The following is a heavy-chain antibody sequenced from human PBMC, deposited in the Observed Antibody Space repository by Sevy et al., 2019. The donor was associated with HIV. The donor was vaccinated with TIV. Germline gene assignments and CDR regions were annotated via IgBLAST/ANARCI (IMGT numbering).Heavy chain of an antibody. D-gene: IGHD6-6*01. CDR1: GFPFSANG. CDR2: TAGRNSYI. J-gene: IGHJ4*02. Sequence: GGSLRLSCSASGFPFSANGMNWVRQAPGKGLEWVSFTAGRNSYIHYADSVKGRFTISRDNAKNLLFLEMNDLRVDDTAVYYCARYDGDYSSSSGGGFDFWGQGTLVTVSS. V-gene: IGHV3-21*06. CDR3: ARYDGDYSSSSGGGFDF.